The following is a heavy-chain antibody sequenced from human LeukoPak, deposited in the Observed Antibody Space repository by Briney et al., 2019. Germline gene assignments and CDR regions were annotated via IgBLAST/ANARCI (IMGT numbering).Heavy chain of an antibody. V-gene: IGHV4-61*01. J-gene: IGHJ4*02. CDR1: GGSVSSGSYY. CDR2: IYYSGST. Sequence: SETLSLTCTVSGGSVSSGSYYWSWIRQPPGKGLEWIGYIYYSGSTNYNPSLKSRVTISVDTSKNQFSLKLSSVTAADTAVYYCARDRGRRVDYWGQGTLVTVSS. CDR3: ARDRGRRVDY.